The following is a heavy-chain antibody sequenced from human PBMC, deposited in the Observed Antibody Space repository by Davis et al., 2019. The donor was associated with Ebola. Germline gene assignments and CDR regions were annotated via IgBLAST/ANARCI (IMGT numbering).Heavy chain of an antibody. Sequence: MPGGSLRLSCTVSGGSISSSSYYWGWIRQPPGKGLEWIGSIYYSGSTYYNPSLKSRVTISVDTSKNQFSLKLSSVTAADTAVYYCARGGQGVGAGRWLDPWGQGNLVIVSS. J-gene: IGHJ5*02. V-gene: IGHV4-39*07. CDR2: IYYSGST. CDR3: ARGGQGVGAGRWLDP. D-gene: IGHD1-26*01. CDR1: GGSISSSSYY.